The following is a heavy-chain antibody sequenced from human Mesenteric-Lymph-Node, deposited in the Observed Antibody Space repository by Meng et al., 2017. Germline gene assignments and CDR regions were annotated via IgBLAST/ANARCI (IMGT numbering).Heavy chain of an antibody. CDR1: GDTFINYD. CDR3: ATSSNGFHD. D-gene: IGHD6-19*01. CDR2: MSPHSGYT. J-gene: IGHJ4*02. V-gene: IGHV1-8*03. Sequence: ASVKVSCKASGDTFINYDINWVRQATGQGLEWMGWMSPHSGYTGYAPMFQGRLTITQNTSISTVYMELSNLRSDDTAVYYCATSSNGFHDWGQGTLVTVSS.